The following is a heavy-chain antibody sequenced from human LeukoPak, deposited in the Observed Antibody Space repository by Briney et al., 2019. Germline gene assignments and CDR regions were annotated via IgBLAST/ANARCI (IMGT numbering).Heavy chain of an antibody. CDR1: GASISSSYYY. J-gene: IGHJ5*01. CDR3: ASQSSAIPLDS. D-gene: IGHD2-2*02. V-gene: IGHV4-61*02. CDR2: FQPSGAT. Sequence: KPSEMLSLTCTVSGASISSSYYYWTWIRQPAGKGLEWIGRFQPSGATTYNPSLTSRVTISIDTSKNQFSLQLASVTAADTAMYYCASQSSAIPLDSWGQGTLVTVSS.